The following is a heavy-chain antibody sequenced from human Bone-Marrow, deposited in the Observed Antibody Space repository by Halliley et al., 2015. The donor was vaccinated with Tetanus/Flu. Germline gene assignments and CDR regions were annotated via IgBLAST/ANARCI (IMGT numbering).Heavy chain of an antibody. J-gene: IGHJ4*02. V-gene: IGHV4-59*09. CDR3: ARGGNISGYYYNFDY. Sequence: GYSYYSGSTKYTPPLKSRVTISVDPSDNQFSLKLSSVTAADTAVYYCARGGNISGYYYNFDYWGQGTLVTVSS. D-gene: IGHD6-19*01. CDR2: SYYSGST.